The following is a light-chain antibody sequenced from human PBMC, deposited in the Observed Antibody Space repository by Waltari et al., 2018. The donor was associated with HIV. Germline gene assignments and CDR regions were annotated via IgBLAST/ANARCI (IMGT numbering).Light chain of an antibody. CDR2: GND. CDR1: SLRRYY. J-gene: IGLJ1*01. V-gene: IGLV3-19*01. CDR3: NSRDSSGHHLV. Sequence: SSELTQDPAVSVALGQTVRITCQGDSLRRYYVSWYQQKPGQAPLLVVYGNDKRPSGIPDRCSGSSSGNTASLTVTGAQAEDEADYYCNSRDSSGHHLVFATGTTVTVL.